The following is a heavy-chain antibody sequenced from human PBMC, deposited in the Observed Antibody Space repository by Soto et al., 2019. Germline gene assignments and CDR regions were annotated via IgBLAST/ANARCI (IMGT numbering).Heavy chain of an antibody. J-gene: IGHJ5*02. CDR1: GFTFSAYD. D-gene: IGHD2-8*02. CDR2: IGTQHDT. V-gene: IGHV3-13*01. CDR3: ARQASYWHGGGGWFDP. Sequence: EVQLVESGGGLVQPGGSLRLSCAASGFTFSAYDMHWVRQPTGKGLEWVSAIGTQHDTYYPDSVKGRFTISRENAKSSFYLQMNGLRTGDTAVYYCARQASYWHGGGGWFDPWGQGTLVTVSS.